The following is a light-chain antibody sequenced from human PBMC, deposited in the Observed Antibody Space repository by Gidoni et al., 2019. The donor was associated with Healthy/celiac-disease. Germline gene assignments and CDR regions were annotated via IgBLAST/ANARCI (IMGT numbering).Light chain of an antibody. Sequence: SSELTQPPSVSVSPGQTASITCSGDKLGDKYACWYQQKPGQSPVMVIYQDSKLPSGFPERFSGSNSGNTATLTISGTQAMDEADYYCQAWDSSTVVFGGGTKLTVL. CDR3: QAWDSSTVV. CDR2: QDS. CDR1: KLGDKY. V-gene: IGLV3-1*01. J-gene: IGLJ2*01.